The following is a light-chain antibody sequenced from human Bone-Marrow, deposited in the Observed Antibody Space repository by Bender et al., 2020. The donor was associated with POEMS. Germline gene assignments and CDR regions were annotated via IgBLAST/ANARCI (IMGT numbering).Light chain of an antibody. CDR3: QSADDSPSYVV. J-gene: IGLJ2*01. Sequence: SFVLTQPPSVSVAPGKTAGITCGGNNIGSKSVYWYQQKPGQAPVMVIYKDRERPSGIPERFSGSSSGTIVTLTISGVQAEDEADYYCQSADDSPSYVVFGGGTKLTVL. CDR1: NIGSKS. V-gene: IGLV3-25*03. CDR2: KDR.